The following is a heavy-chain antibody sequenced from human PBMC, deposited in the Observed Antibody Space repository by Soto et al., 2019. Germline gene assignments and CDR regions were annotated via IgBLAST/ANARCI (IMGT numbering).Heavy chain of an antibody. CDR3: ARTGAVAGREGWFDP. CDR2: ISYDGSNK. V-gene: IGHV3-30-3*01. J-gene: IGHJ5*02. CDR1: GFTFSSYA. D-gene: IGHD6-19*01. Sequence: QVQLVESGGGVVQPGRSLRLSCAASGFTFSSYAMHWVRQAPGKGLEGVAVISYDGSNKYYADSVKGRFTISRDNSKNTLYLQMNRLRAEATAVYYCARTGAVAGREGWFDPWGQGTLVTVSS.